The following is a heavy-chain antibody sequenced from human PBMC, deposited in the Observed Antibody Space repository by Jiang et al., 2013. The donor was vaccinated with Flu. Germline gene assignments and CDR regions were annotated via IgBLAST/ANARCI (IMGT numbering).Heavy chain of an antibody. CDR2: INAGNGNT. D-gene: IGHD3-9*01. V-gene: IGHV1-3*01. Sequence: SGAEVKKPGASVKVSCKASGYTFTSYAMHWVRQAPGQRLEWMGWINAGNGNTKYSQKFQGRVTITRDTSASTAYMELSSLRSEDTAVYYCARDRLVGGFYYMDVWGKGTTVTVSS. CDR1: GYTFTSYA. J-gene: IGHJ6*03. CDR3: ARDRLVGGFYYMDV.